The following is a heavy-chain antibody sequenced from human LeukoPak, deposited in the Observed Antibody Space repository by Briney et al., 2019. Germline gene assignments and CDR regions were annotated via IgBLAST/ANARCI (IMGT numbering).Heavy chain of an antibody. CDR2: ISWNSGSI. J-gene: IGHJ2*01. CDR3: AKDGLVCGYLEGSSNWYFDL. Sequence: GRSLRLSCAASGFTFDDYAMHWVRQAPGKGLEWVSGISWNSGSIGYADSVKGRFTISRDNAKNSLYLQMNSLRAEDTALYYCAKDGLVCGYLEGSSNWYFDLWGRGTLVTVSS. CDR1: GFTFDDYA. D-gene: IGHD3-22*01. V-gene: IGHV3-9*01.